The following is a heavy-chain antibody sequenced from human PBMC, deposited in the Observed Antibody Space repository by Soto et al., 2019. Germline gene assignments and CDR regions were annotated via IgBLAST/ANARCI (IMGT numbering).Heavy chain of an antibody. Sequence: GGSLRLSCAASGFSFSKYAMHWVRQAPGKGLEWVAVITYDATNEYYADSVKGRFTISRDNSNNTLSLHMSSLRLADTAVYYCARKAVPDFWGQGTLVTVSS. V-gene: IGHV3-30-3*01. CDR1: GFSFSKYA. J-gene: IGHJ4*02. CDR2: ITYDATNE. D-gene: IGHD6-19*01. CDR3: ARKAVPDF.